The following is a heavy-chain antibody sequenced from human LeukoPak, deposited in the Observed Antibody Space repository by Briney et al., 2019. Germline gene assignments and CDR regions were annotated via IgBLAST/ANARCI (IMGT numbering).Heavy chain of an antibody. CDR2: TYYRAKLYN. D-gene: IGHD2-21*02. J-gene: IGHJ4*02. V-gene: IGHV6-1*01. CDR3: ARAGGDSWYFDY. Sequence: SQTLSLTCVISGDSVSSNSAAWNWIRQSPSRGLEWLGRTYYRAKLYNDYAVSVKSRMTINADTSKNQFSLQLNSVTPEDTAVYYCARAGGDSWYFDYWGQGTLVTVSS. CDR1: GDSVSSNSAA.